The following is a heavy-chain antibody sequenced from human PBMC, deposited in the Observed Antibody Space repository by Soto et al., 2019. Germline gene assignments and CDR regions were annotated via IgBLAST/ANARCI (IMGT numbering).Heavy chain of an antibody. J-gene: IGHJ6*02. V-gene: IGHV3-30*18. Sequence: QVQLVESGGGVVQPGRSLRLSCAASGFTFSSYGMHWVRQAPGKGLEWVAVISYDGSNKYYADSVKGRFTISRDNSKNTLYLQMNSLRAEDTAVYYCAKGDIVVVPAAILLNYYYYGMDVWGQGTTVTVSS. D-gene: IGHD2-2*01. CDR3: AKGDIVVVPAAILLNYYYYGMDV. CDR1: GFTFSSYG. CDR2: ISYDGSNK.